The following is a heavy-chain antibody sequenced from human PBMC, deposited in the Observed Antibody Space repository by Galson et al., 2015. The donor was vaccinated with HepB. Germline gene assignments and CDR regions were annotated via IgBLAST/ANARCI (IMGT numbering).Heavy chain of an antibody. Sequence: SLRLSCAASGFTFSSYAIHWVRQAPGKGLEWVAVISYDGNNKYYADSVKGRFTISRDNSKNTLYLQMHSLRAEDTAVYYCARGGYCTSSSCYGNWYFDLWGRGTLVTVSS. CDR3: ARGGYCTSSSCYGNWYFDL. D-gene: IGHD2-2*03. CDR2: ISYDGNNK. V-gene: IGHV3-30-3*01. J-gene: IGHJ2*01. CDR1: GFTFSSYA.